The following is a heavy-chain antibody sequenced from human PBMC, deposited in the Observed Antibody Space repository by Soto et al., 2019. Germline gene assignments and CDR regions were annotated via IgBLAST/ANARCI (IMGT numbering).Heavy chain of an antibody. CDR2: ISGSGGSA. V-gene: IGHV3-23*01. CDR1: GFTFSNYA. CDR3: AKDPYSGVLVPVAIGFDP. J-gene: IGHJ5*02. D-gene: IGHD2-2*01. Sequence: SLRLSCAASGFTFSNYAMTWVRQGPGKGLEWVSAISGSGGSAYYADSVKGRFTTSRDNSKNTLYLQMNSLRADDSGVYYCAKDPYSGVLVPVAIGFDPWGPGTLVTVSS.